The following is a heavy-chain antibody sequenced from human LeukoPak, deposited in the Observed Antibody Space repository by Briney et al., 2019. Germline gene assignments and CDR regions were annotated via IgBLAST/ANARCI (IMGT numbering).Heavy chain of an antibody. Sequence: GGSLSLSCAASGFTFSSYAMSWVRQAPGKGLEWVSSLSVSGASTYYAASVKGRFTVSRDISQNTLYLQMNSLRAEDTAIYYCARHSGNYYFDYWGQGILVTVSS. CDR2: LSVSGAST. V-gene: IGHV3-23*01. CDR3: ARHSGNYYFDY. J-gene: IGHJ4*02. D-gene: IGHD4-23*01. CDR1: GFTFSSYA.